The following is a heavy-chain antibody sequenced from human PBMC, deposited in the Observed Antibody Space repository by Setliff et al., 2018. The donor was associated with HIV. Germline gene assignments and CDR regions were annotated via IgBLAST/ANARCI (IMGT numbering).Heavy chain of an antibody. CDR3: ARQTYYYDNSGHNWFDP. Sequence: SETLSLTCTVSGGSISSYYWSWIRQPPGKGLEWLGHIYSSGSTNYNPSLKSRVTISVDTSKNQVSLKLSSVTAADTAVYFCARQTYYYDNSGHNWFDPWGQGTLVTVSS. CDR2: IYSSGST. D-gene: IGHD3-22*01. V-gene: IGHV4-59*08. CDR1: GGSISSYY. J-gene: IGHJ5*02.